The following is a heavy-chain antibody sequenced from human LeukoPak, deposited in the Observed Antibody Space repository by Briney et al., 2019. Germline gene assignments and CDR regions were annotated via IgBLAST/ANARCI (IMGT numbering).Heavy chain of an antibody. V-gene: IGHV4-59*01. Sequence: PSETLSLTCTVSGGSISSYYWSWIRQPPGKGLEWIGYIYYSGSTNYNPSLKSRVTISVDTSKNQFSLKLSSVTAADTAVYYCARDVVDFWSEGLSGAFDIWGQGTMVTVSS. CDR3: ARDVVDFWSEGLSGAFDI. D-gene: IGHD3-3*01. J-gene: IGHJ3*02. CDR1: GGSISSYY. CDR2: IYYSGST.